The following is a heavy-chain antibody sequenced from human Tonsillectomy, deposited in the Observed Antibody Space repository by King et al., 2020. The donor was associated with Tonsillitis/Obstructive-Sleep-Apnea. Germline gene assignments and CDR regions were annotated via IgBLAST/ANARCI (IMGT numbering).Heavy chain of an antibody. CDR2: IDPSDSYT. V-gene: IGHV5-10-1*01. J-gene: IGHJ6*03. CDR1: GYSFTSYW. CDR3: ARRQYYYDSSGQGYYYYYYMDV. D-gene: IGHD3-22*01. Sequence: DVQLVESGAEVKKPGESLRISCKVSGYSFTSYWISWVRQMPGKGLEWMARIDPSDSYTNYSPSFQGHVTISAYKSISTAYLQWSSLKASDTAMYYCARRQYYYDSSGQGYYYYYYMDVWGKGTTVTVSS.